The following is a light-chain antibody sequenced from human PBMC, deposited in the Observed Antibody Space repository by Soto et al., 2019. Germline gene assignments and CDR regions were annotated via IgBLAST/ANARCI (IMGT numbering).Light chain of an antibody. CDR2: DAS. V-gene: IGKV3-11*01. CDR3: QQRRDWPLT. J-gene: IGKJ4*01. CDR1: QSLNSY. Sequence: EIVLTQSPATLSLSPGERATLSCRASQSLNSYLAWFQQKPGQAPRLLIYDASNRAPGIPARFSGSGSGTDFTLSISSLEDEDFAVHYCQQRRDWPLTFGGGTKVEIK.